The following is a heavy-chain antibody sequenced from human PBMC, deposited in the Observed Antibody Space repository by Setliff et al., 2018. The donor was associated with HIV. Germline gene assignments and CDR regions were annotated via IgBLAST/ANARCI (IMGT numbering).Heavy chain of an antibody. CDR3: TRELNGHTSSHYYFGLDV. CDR2: MSYDGNNK. V-gene: IGHV3-30*01. J-gene: IGHJ6*02. CDR1: GFIFSSYA. D-gene: IGHD6-6*01. Sequence: GGSLRLSCAASGFIFSSYAMHWVRQAPGKGLEWVAVMSYDGNNKYYADSVKGRFTISRDDSKSTLYLQMTNLRAEDTALYYCTRELNGHTSSHYYFGLDVWGQGTTVTVSS.